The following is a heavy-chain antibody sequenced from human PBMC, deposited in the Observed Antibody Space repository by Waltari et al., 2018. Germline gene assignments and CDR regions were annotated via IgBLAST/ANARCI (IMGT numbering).Heavy chain of an antibody. CDR2: IYCTGNT. CDR3: ARHRANFDFWSGLDV. V-gene: IGHV4-39*01. D-gene: IGHD3-3*01. J-gene: IGHJ6*02. CDR1: GASITSPFS. Sequence: QLQLHESGPGLLKPSDTLSLTCNVPGASITSPFSWGWIRQSPGKGLEWIGSIYCTGNTYYNPSFKSRVAVSIDTSRNQFSLRLTSVTAADASVYYCARHRANFDFWSGLDVWGQGTTLDVS.